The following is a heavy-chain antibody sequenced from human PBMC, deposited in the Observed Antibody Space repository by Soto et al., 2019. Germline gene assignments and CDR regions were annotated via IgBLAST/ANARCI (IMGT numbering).Heavy chain of an antibody. J-gene: IGHJ4*02. CDR1: GGSFSGYY. Sequence: PSETLSLTCAVYGGSFSGYYWSWIRQPPGKGLEWIGEINHSGSTNYNPSLKSRVTISVDTSKNQFSLKLSSVTAADTAVYYCGSHYYDILTGYLTDYWGQGTLVTVSS. CDR2: INHSGST. CDR3: GSHYYDILTGYLTDY. D-gene: IGHD3-9*01. V-gene: IGHV4-34*01.